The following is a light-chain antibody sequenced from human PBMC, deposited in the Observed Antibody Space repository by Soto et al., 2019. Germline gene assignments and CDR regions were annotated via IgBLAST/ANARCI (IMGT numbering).Light chain of an antibody. Sequence: EIVLTQSPATLSLSPGERATLSCRASQSVSSYLAWYQQKPGQAPRLLIYDASNRATGIPARFSGSGSGTDFALTISSLETEDFAVYYCQRRRNWPPVTFGGGTKVEIK. CDR1: QSVSSY. J-gene: IGKJ4*01. V-gene: IGKV3-11*01. CDR2: DAS. CDR3: QRRRNWPPVT.